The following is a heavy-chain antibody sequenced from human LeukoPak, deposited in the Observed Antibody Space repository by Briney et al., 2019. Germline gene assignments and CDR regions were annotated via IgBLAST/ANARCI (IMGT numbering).Heavy chain of an antibody. V-gene: IGHV1-8*01. CDR3: AREYSSSSLSDY. CDR2: MNPNSGNT. J-gene: IGHJ4*02. D-gene: IGHD6-6*01. CDR1: GYTFTSYD. Sequence: ASVNVSCKASGYTFTSYDINWVRQATGQGLEWMGWMNPNSGNTGYAQKFQGRVTMTRNTSISTAYMELSSLRSEDTAVYYCAREYSSSSLSDYWGQGTLVTVSS.